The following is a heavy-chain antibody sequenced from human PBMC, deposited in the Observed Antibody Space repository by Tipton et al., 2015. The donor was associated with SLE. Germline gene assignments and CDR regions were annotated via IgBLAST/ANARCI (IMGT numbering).Heavy chain of an antibody. CDR2: IYYSGTT. Sequence: TLSLTCTVSGGPIGSGDYYWSWIRQPPGKGLEWIGYIYYSGTTYYNPSLKSRVIISVDTSKNQFSLKLSSVTAADTAVFYCARRPLGYGMDVWGQGTTVTVSS. V-gene: IGHV4-30-4*08. CDR1: GGPIGSGDYY. J-gene: IGHJ6*02. CDR3: ARRPLGYGMDV. D-gene: IGHD7-27*01.